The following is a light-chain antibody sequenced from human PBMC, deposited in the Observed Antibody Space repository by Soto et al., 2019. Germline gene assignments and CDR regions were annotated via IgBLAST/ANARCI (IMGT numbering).Light chain of an antibody. CDR2: EAS. J-gene: IGKJ1*01. Sequence: IQMTHSPSTLSASGGERATITCRSSQSIRYWLAWFRQKPGKAPKLLIYEASRLESGVPSRISGSGSGTEFTLTISSLQPDDFATYYCQQYTSYPWTFGQGTKVDIK. CDR3: QQYTSYPWT. CDR1: QSIRYW. V-gene: IGKV1-5*03.